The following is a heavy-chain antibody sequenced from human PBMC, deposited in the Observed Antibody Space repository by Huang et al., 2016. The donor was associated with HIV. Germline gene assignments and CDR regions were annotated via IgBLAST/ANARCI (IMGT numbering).Heavy chain of an antibody. CDR2: ISYDGRNK. V-gene: IGHV3-30*04. J-gene: IGHJ5*02. CDR3: ARSAVPGDGDWFDP. CDR1: GFTFTNFA. Sequence: QVQLVESGGGLVQPGRSLRLSCAAPGFTFTNFAIHWVRQAPGKVREWVAFISYDGRNKFYADAVKGRFTISRDNSKSTLYLLMNSLRVDDTALYYCARSAVPGDGDWFDPWGQGTLVTVSS. D-gene: IGHD6-19*01.